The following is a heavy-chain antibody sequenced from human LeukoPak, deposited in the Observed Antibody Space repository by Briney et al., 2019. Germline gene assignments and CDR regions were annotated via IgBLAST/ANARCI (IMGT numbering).Heavy chain of an antibody. J-gene: IGHJ4*02. V-gene: IGHV4-30-2*01. CDR3: ARGPPLIVGAPFGD. CDR1: GGSISSGGYS. D-gene: IGHD1-26*01. Sequence: NSSQTLSLTCAVSGGSISSGGYSWSWIRQPPGKGLEWIGYIYHSGSTYYNPSLKSRVTISVDRSKNQFSLKLSSVTAADTAVYYCARGPPLIVGAPFGDWGQGTLVTVSS. CDR2: IYHSGST.